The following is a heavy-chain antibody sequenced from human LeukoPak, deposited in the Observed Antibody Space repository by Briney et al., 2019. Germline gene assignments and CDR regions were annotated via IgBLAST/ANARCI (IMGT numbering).Heavy chain of an antibody. Sequence: SETLSLTCVVSGGSLSTQHWSWIRQSPGRGLEWIGYISDSGSTNYNPSLKSRVTISVDTSKNQFSLMLSSVTAADTAVYYCARRGLYGDYTGSPIDYWGQGTLVTVSS. V-gene: IGHV4-59*08. CDR3: ARRGLYGDYTGSPIDY. J-gene: IGHJ4*02. D-gene: IGHD4-17*01. CDR1: GGSLSTQH. CDR2: ISDSGST.